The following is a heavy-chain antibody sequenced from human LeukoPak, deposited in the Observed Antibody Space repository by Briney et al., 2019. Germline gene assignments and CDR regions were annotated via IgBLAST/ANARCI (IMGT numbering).Heavy chain of an antibody. Sequence: PGGSLRLSCVASGFPFSSYWMTWVRQAPGKGLEWVAFIKGDGSAKKYVDSVKGRFTISRDNAKNSLFLQMNSLRAEDTAVYYCARDRGWIQHDIWGQGTMVTVSS. CDR2: IKGDGSAK. J-gene: IGHJ3*02. V-gene: IGHV3-7*01. D-gene: IGHD5-18*01. CDR1: GFPFSSYW. CDR3: ARDRGWIQHDI.